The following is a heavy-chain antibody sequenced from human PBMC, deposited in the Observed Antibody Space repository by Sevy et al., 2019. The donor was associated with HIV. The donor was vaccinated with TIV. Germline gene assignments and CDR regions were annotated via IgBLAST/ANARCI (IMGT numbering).Heavy chain of an antibody. CDR1: GFTFSSHA. J-gene: IGHJ4*02. D-gene: IGHD6-19*01. Sequence: GESLKISCAASGFTFSSHAMHWVRQAPGKGLEWVALISYDGVIKYYAESVKGRFTLSRDNSKNTLYLQMNSLRADDTAVYYCAREAGYSTGWSPGNYWGQGTLVTVSS. CDR3: AREAGYSTGWSPGNY. CDR2: ISYDGVIK. V-gene: IGHV3-30*14.